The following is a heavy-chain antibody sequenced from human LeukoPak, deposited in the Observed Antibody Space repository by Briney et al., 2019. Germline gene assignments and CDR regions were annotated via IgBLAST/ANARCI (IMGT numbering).Heavy chain of an antibody. Sequence: PGGSLRLSCAASGFTFSSYWMSWVRQAPGKGLEWVANIKEDGSEKHYVDSVKGRFTISRDNAKNSLYLQMNSLRAEDTAVYYCARDGSGNRYYYYGMDVWGQGTTVTVSS. CDR1: GFTFSSYW. V-gene: IGHV3-7*04. J-gene: IGHJ6*02. CDR3: ARDGSGNRYYYYGMDV. CDR2: IKEDGSEK. D-gene: IGHD2-15*01.